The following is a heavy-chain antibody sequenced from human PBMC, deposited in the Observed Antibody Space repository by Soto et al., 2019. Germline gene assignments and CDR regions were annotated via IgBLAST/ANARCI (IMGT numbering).Heavy chain of an antibody. V-gene: IGHV5-10-1*01. D-gene: IGHD3-10*01. CDR3: ARHGEMAATTFDY. CDR1: GYIFSTYW. CDR2: VDPSDSYA. J-gene: IGHJ4*02. Sequence: GESLKISCKGSGYIFSTYWITWVRQQPGKGLEWMGRVDPSDSYANYSPSFQGHVTISAAKSTGTAYLHFSSLKASDGAMYFCARHGEMAATTFDYWGQGTLVTVSS.